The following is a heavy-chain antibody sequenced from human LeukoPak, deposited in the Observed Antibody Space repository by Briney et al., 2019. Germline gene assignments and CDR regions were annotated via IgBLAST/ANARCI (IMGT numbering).Heavy chain of an antibody. J-gene: IGHJ5*02. Sequence: PSETLSLTCTVSGGSISSYYWSWIRQPPGKGPEWIGYIYYSGSTNYNPSLKSRVTISVDTSKNQFSLKLSSVTAADTAVYYCASQTGGNWFDPWGQGTLVTVSS. D-gene: IGHD4-23*01. CDR1: GGSISSYY. CDR2: IYYSGST. V-gene: IGHV4-59*08. CDR3: ASQTGGNWFDP.